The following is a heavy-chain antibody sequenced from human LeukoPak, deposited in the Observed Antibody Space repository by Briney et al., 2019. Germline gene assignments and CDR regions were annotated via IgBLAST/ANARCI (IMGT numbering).Heavy chain of an antibody. Sequence: GGSLRLSCAASGFTLSSYALHWVRQAPGKGLEWVAVISYDGSNKYFADSVKGRFTISRDNSKNTLYLQMNSLRAEDTAIYYCAREREVRLRRIFDYWGQGTLVTVSS. CDR3: AREREVRLRRIFDY. CDR2: ISYDGSNK. CDR1: GFTLSSYA. D-gene: IGHD3-10*01. V-gene: IGHV3-30-3*01. J-gene: IGHJ4*02.